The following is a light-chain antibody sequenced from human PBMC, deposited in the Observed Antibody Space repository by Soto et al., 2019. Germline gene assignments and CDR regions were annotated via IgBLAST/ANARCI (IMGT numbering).Light chain of an antibody. J-gene: IGKJ3*01. CDR1: QSISNY. CDR2: AAS. V-gene: IGKV1-39*01. Sequence: DIQMTQSPSSLSASVGDSVTITCRASQSISNYLNWYQQKPGKAPKLLVYAASSLQSGVPSRFSGGRSGTDFTLTISSLQPEDFATYYCQQSYSTPFTCGPGTKVDIK. CDR3: QQSYSTPFT.